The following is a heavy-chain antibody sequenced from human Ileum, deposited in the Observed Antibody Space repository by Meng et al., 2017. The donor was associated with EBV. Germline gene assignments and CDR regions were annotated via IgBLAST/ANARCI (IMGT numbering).Heavy chain of an antibody. V-gene: IGHV4-39*06. Sequence: QRLASPPGLVVPPTTPALPTTQHCDSHRAINYDWVLLRQSPGKHLECIGTILYRGNTFNNPYLKTRLNISVDTSKNEFALSLKSVTAADTAVYDCVSAYDYGDYEAFAYWGLGSLVTVSS. J-gene: IGHJ4*02. CDR3: VSAYDYGDYEAFAY. CDR2: ILYRGNT. CDR1: CDSHRAINYD. D-gene: IGHD4-17*01.